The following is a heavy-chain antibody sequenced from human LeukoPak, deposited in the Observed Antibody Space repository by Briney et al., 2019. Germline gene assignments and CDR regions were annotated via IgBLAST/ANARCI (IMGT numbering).Heavy chain of an antibody. Sequence: SETLSLTCTVSGYSISNGYYWGWIRQSPGKGLEWVGSVSHRGSTYYNPSLRSRDTISVDRSKQKFSLKLTSVTAADTAVYFCARGAEYYAIWRGYAAYSDYWGQGISVTVSS. CDR1: GYSISNGYY. D-gene: IGHD3-3*01. V-gene: IGHV4-38-2*02. J-gene: IGHJ4*02. CDR3: ARGAEYYAIWRGYAAYSDY. CDR2: VSHRGST.